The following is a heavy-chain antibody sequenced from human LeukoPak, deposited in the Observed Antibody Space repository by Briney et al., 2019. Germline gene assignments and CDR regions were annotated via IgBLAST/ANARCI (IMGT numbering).Heavy chain of an antibody. J-gene: IGHJ4*02. CDR3: ARAYGDYVADDY. CDR2: ISAYNGNT. V-gene: IGHV1-18*01. CDR1: GYTFTSYD. D-gene: IGHD4-17*01. Sequence: ASVKVSCKASGYTFTSYDINWVRQAPGQGLEWMGWISAYNGNTNYAQKLQGRVTMTTDTSTSTAYMELRSLRSDDTAVYYCARAYGDYVADDYWGQGTLVTVSS.